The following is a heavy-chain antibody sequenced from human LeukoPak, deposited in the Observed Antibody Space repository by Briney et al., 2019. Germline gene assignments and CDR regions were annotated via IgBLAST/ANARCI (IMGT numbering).Heavy chain of an antibody. J-gene: IGHJ4*02. V-gene: IGHV4-39*07. CDR1: GGSISSSNYY. Sequence: SETLPLTCIVSGGSISSSNYYWGWIRQPPGKGLEWIGAIRSYGSAYYNPSLSSRLTMSLDTPNNQFSLKLTSVTAADTAVYYCARWTSSSWYFDSWVQGTLVTVSS. D-gene: IGHD6-13*01. CDR3: ARWTSSSWYFDS. CDR2: IRSYGSA.